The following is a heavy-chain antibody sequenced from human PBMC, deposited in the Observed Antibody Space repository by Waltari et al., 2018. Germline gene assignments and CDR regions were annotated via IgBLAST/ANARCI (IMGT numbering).Heavy chain of an antibody. CDR1: GASITSGDYY. D-gene: IGHD4-17*01. Sequence: QVQLQESGPGLVKPSQTLSLSCTVSGASITSGDYYWSWIRQPPGKGLEWIGNFYYTGSTYYNPSLESRVSISVDTSNKQFSLKLRSVTAADTAIYFCARDDYGDYSGRFFQHWGQGALVTVSS. CDR2: FYYTGST. V-gene: IGHV4-30-4*08. CDR3: ARDDYGDYSGRFFQH. J-gene: IGHJ1*01.